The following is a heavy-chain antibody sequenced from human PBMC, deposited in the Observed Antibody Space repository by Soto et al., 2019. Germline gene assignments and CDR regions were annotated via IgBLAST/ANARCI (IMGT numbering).Heavy chain of an antibody. V-gene: IGHV3-7*01. CDR2: IKQDGSEK. CDR3: ARKFIAAAGRSRWFDP. CDR1: GFTFSSYW. D-gene: IGHD6-13*01. J-gene: IGHJ5*02. Sequence: GGSLRLSCAASGFTFSSYWMSWVRQAPGKGLEWVANIKQDGSEKYYVDSVKGRFTISRDNAKNSLYLQMNSLRAEDTAVYYCARKFIAAAGRSRWFDPWGQGTLVTVSS.